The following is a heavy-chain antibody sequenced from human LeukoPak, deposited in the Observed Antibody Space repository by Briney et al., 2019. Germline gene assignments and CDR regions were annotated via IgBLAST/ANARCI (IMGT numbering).Heavy chain of an antibody. D-gene: IGHD1-26*01. Sequence: GRSLRLSCAASGFTFSSYGMHWVRQAPGKGLEWVAVISYDGNNKYYVDSVKGRFTITRDNSKNTLDLQMNSLRAEDTAVYYCAKDAVYSGSYGYYIDYWGQGTLVTVSS. J-gene: IGHJ4*02. CDR2: ISYDGNNK. V-gene: IGHV3-30*18. CDR3: AKDAVYSGSYGYYIDY. CDR1: GFTFSSYG.